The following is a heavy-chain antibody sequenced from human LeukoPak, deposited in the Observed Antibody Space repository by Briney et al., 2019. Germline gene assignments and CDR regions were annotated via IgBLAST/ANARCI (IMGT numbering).Heavy chain of an antibody. D-gene: IGHD3-16*01. J-gene: IGHJ3*02. CDR2: IGTAGDT. CDR3: ARDLVPRYDYVWGSSRPHAFDI. V-gene: IGHV3-13*01. Sequence: GGSLRLSCAASGFTFSSYDMHWVRQATGKGLEWVSAIGTAGDTYYPGSVKGRFTISRENAKNSLYLQMNSLRAEDTAVYYCARDLVPRYDYVWGSSRPHAFDIWGQGTMVTVSS. CDR1: GFTFSSYD.